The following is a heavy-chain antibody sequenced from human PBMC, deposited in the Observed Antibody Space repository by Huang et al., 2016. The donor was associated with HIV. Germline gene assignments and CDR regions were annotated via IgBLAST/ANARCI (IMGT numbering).Heavy chain of an antibody. J-gene: IGHJ4*02. CDR1: GFTFSSYG. CDR3: AKGGSPAAVLDF. D-gene: IGHD6-13*01. CDR2: ISYDAKTK. V-gene: IGHV3-30*18. Sequence: QVQLVESGGGVVQPGRSLRISCAASGFTFSSYGMHWVRQAPGKGREWVAVISYDAKTKYYADSVKGRFSISRDNSKTTVYLQLNSLRLEDTAVYYCAKGGSPAAVLDFWGQGTLVTVSS.